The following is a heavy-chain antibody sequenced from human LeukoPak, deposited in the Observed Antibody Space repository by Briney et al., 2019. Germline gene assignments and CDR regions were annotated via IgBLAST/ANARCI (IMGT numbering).Heavy chain of an antibody. J-gene: IGHJ4*02. V-gene: IGHV3-48*01. CDR2: ITSSSSTI. CDR3: ARAPSTSCLDY. CDR1: GFTFGDYA. Sequence: PGRSLRLSCTASGFTFGDYAMSWVRQAPGKGLEWVSYITSSSSTIYYADSVKGRFTISRDNAKNSLYLQMNSLRAEDTAVYYCARAPSTSCLDYWGQGTLVTVSS. D-gene: IGHD2-2*01.